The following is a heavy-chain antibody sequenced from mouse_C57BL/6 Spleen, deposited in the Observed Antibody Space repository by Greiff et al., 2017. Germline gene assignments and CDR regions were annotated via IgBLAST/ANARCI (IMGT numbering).Heavy chain of an antibody. V-gene: IGHV1-81*01. Sequence: QVQLQQPGAELARPGASVKLSCKASGYTFTSYGISWVKQRTGQGLEWIGEIYPRSGNTYYNEKFKGKATLTADKSSSTAYMELRSLTSEDSAVYFCARYYDGYPRIWGTGTTVTVSS. CDR3: ARYYDGYPRI. J-gene: IGHJ1*03. D-gene: IGHD2-3*01. CDR1: GYTFTSYG. CDR2: IYPRSGNT.